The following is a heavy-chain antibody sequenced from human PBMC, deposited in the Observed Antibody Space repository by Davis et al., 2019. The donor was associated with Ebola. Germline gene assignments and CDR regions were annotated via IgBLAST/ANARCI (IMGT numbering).Heavy chain of an antibody. CDR2: MNPNSGNR. V-gene: IGHV1-8*01. CDR3: ARKGRASDTAPRYFQH. J-gene: IGHJ1*01. CDR1: GYTFTSYD. D-gene: IGHD5-18*01. Sequence: AASVKVSCKASGYTFTSYDINWVRQATGQGLEWMGWMNPNSGNRGYVQKFQGRVTMTRNTSISTAYMELSSLRSEDTAVYYCARKGRASDTAPRYFQHWGQGTLVTVSS.